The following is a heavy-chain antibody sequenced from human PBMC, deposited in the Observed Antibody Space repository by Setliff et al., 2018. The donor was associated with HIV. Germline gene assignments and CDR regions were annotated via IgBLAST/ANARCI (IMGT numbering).Heavy chain of an antibody. CDR2: IYPGDSDA. CDR1: GYSFTSYW. J-gene: IGHJ5*01. D-gene: IGHD6-13*01. CDR3: ARVFSAGWFDS. V-gene: IGHV5-51*01. Sequence: GESLKISCKVSGYSFTSYWIGWVRQMPGKGLEWMGIIYPGDSDARYSPSFQGQVTISADRSITAAYLQWSSLKASDTAIYYCARVFSAGWFDSWGQGTLVTVSS.